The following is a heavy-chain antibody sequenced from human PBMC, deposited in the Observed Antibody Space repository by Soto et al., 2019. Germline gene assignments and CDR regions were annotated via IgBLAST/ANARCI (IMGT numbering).Heavy chain of an antibody. CDR2: ISAYNGNT. CDR1: GYTFTSYG. D-gene: IGHD3-3*01. Sequence: ASVKVSCKASGYTFTSYGISWVRQAPGQGLEWMGWISAYNGNTNYAQKLQGRVTMTTDTSTSTAYMELRSLRSDDTAVYYCATGDFWSGYYGYFDYWGQGTLVTVSS. J-gene: IGHJ4*02. CDR3: ATGDFWSGYYGYFDY. V-gene: IGHV1-18*01.